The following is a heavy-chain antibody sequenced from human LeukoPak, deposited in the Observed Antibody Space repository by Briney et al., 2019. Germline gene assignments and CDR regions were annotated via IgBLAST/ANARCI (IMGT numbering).Heavy chain of an antibody. J-gene: IGHJ6*03. V-gene: IGHV4-39*01. Sequence: SETLSLTCSVSGGSITSTYYWGWIRQPPGKGLEWIGSMYYSGSTYSNPSLQSRVTISVDTSKNQFSLKLNSVTAADTAVYYCASFYCSGGSCYQYYSYYYMDVWGKGTTVTISS. D-gene: IGHD2-15*01. CDR2: MYYSGST. CDR1: GGSITSTYY. CDR3: ASFYCSGGSCYQYYSYYYMDV.